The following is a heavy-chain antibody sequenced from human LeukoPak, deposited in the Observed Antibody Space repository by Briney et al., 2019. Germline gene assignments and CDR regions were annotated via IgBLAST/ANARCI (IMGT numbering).Heavy chain of an antibody. CDR1: GFTFSSYA. Sequence: GGSLRLSCAASGFTFSSYAMSWVRQAPGKGLVWVAQINSDGSRGSYADSVKGRFTISRDNAENTLYLHMDGLRAEDTALYYCATGCSTAACFGDYWGQGALVTVSS. V-gene: IGHV3-74*01. CDR2: INSDGSRG. D-gene: IGHD3-10*01. CDR3: ATGCSTAACFGDY. J-gene: IGHJ4*02.